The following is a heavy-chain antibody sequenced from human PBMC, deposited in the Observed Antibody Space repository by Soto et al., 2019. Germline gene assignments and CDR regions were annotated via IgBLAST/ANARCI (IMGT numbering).Heavy chain of an antibody. CDR2: IYYPVSA. CDR3: ARSRALGSCSSTSCVEH. CDR1: GGSTRSGDYY. Sequence: QLQLQELGPGLVKPSETVSLTCTVSGGSTRSGDYYWTWIRQPPGTGLEWIGHIYYPVSAYYNPSLNRRVTISVETSTNQFPRQLNSATSADTAVYYFARSRALGSCSSTSCVEHWGQGPLVTASS. D-gene: IGHD2-2*01. J-gene: IGHJ4*02. V-gene: IGHV4-30-4*01.